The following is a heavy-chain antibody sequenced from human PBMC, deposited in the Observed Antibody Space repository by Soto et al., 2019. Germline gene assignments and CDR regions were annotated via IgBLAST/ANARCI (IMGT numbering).Heavy chain of an antibody. Sequence: GGFLRLSCAASGFPFSSYAMHWVRQAPGKGLEWVAVISYDGSNKYYADSVKGRFTISRDNSKNTLYLQMNSLRTEDTAVYYCARDRLRYNWNDFPYYYYGMDVWGQGTTVTVS. CDR2: ISYDGSNK. CDR3: ARDRLRYNWNDFPYYYYGMDV. CDR1: GFPFSSYA. J-gene: IGHJ6*02. V-gene: IGHV3-30-3*01. D-gene: IGHD1-1*01.